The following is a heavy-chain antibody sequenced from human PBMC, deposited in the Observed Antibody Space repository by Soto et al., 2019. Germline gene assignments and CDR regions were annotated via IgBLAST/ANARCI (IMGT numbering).Heavy chain of an antibody. D-gene: IGHD6-19*01. CDR1: GFTFDDYA. CDR3: AKDRGLVLSFYFDY. V-gene: IGHV3-9*01. Sequence: EVQLVESGGGLVQPGRSLRLSCAASGFTFDDYAMHWVRQAPGKGLEWVSGISWNRGSIGYADSVKGRFTISRHNAKNSLYLQMNSLRAEDTALYYCAKDRGLVLSFYFDYWGQGTLVTVSS. J-gene: IGHJ4*02. CDR2: ISWNRGSI.